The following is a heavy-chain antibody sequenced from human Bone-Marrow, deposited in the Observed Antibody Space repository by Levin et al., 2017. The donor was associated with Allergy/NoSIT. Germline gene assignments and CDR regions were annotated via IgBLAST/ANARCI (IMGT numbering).Heavy chain of an antibody. CDR3: ARTARVVGPRDAPLDY. CDR1: GFTFSSYA. CDR2: ISYDGSNK. J-gene: IGHJ4*02. V-gene: IGHV3-30-3*01. D-gene: IGHD2-2*01. Sequence: GESLKISCAASGFTFSSYAMHWVRQAPGKGLEWVAVISYDGSNKYYADSVKGRFTISRDNSKNTLYLQMNSLRAEDTAVYYCARTARVVGPRDAPLDYWGQGTLVTVSS.